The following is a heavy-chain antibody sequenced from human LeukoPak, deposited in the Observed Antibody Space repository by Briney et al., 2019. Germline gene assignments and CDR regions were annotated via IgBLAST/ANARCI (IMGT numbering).Heavy chain of an antibody. V-gene: IGHV3-30*18. D-gene: IGHD2-2*01. J-gene: IGHJ4*02. Sequence: PGGSLRLSCAASGFTFSSYGMHWVRQAPGKGLEWVAVISYDGSNKYYADSVKGRFTISRDNSKNTLYLQMNSLRAEDTAVYYCAKSYQDPLDYWGQGTLVTVSS. CDR1: GFTFSSYG. CDR3: AKSYQDPLDY. CDR2: ISYDGSNK.